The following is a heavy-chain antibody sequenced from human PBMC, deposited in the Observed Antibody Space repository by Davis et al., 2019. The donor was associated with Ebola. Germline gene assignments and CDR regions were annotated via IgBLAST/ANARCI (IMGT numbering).Heavy chain of an antibody. J-gene: IGHJ4*02. CDR1: GFTFSSYG. CDR3: AKDETYGDDDY. V-gene: IGHV3-30*18. Sequence: GESLKISCAASGFTFSSYGMHWVRQAPGKGLEWVAVISYDGSNKYYADSVKGRFTISRDNSKNTLYLQMNSLRAEDTAVYYCAKDETYGDDDYWGQGTLVTVSS. D-gene: IGHD4-17*01. CDR2: ISYDGSNK.